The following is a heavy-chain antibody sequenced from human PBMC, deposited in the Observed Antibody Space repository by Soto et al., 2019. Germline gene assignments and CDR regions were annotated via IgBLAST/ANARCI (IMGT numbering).Heavy chain of an antibody. CDR2: IYYSGST. CDR3: ARGSMWFGGYGIDV. V-gene: IGHV4-30-4*01. Sequence: SETLSLTCTVSGGSISSGDYYWSWIRQPPGKGLEWIGYIYYSGSTYYNPSLKSRVTISVDTSKNQFSLKLSSVTAADTAVYYCARGSMWFGGYGIDVWGQGTTVTVSS. D-gene: IGHD3-10*01. J-gene: IGHJ6*02. CDR1: GGSISSGDYY.